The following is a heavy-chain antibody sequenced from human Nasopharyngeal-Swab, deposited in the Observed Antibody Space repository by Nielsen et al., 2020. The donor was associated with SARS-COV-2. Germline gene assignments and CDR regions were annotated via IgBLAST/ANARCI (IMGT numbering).Heavy chain of an antibody. V-gene: IGHV1-69*13. Sequence: SVKVSCKASGGTFSSYAISWVRQAPGQGLEWMGGIIPIFGTANYAQKFQGRVTITADESTSTAYMELSSLRPEDTAVYYCARVVDIVATIGSFDIWGQGTMVTVSS. D-gene: IGHD5-12*01. CDR3: ARVVDIVATIGSFDI. J-gene: IGHJ3*02. CDR1: GGTFSSYA. CDR2: IIPIFGTA.